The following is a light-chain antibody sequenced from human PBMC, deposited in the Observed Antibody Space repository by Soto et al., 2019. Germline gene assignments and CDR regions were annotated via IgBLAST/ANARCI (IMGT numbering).Light chain of an antibody. CDR2: DVS. CDR3: SSYTSRSTRV. V-gene: IGLV2-14*01. CDR1: SSDVGAYNY. J-gene: IGLJ2*01. Sequence: QSVLTQPASVAGSPGQSITISFAGTSSDVGAYNYVAWYQQQPGKAPKLMIYDVSNRTSGVSNRFSGSKSGNTASLTISGLQAEDEADYYCSSYTSRSTRVFGGGTKLTVL.